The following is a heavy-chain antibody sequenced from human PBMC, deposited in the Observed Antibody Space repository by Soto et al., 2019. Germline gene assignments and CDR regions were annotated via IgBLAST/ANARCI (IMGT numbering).Heavy chain of an antibody. Sequence: GGSLRLSCAASGFTFSSYSMNWVRQAPGKGLEWVSYISSISSTIYYADSVKGRFTISRDNAKNSLYLQMNSLRDEDTAVYYCARDGAYDSSGYYLSDAFDIWGQGTMVTVSS. V-gene: IGHV3-48*02. D-gene: IGHD3-22*01. CDR1: GFTFSSYS. CDR3: ARDGAYDSSGYYLSDAFDI. CDR2: ISSISSTI. J-gene: IGHJ3*02.